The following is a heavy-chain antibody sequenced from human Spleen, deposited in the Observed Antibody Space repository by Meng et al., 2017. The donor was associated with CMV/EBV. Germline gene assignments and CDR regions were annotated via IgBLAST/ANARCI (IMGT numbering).Heavy chain of an antibody. V-gene: IGHV3-7*01. CDR3: ARDPRAFDI. J-gene: IGHJ3*02. CDR2: IKQDGSEK. CDR1: GGSISSSGYY. Sequence: GGSLRLSCSVSGGSISSSGYYWGWIRQPPGKGLEWVANIKQDGSEKYYVDSVKGRFTISRDNAKNSLYLQMNSPRAEDTAVYYCARDPRAFDIWGQGTTVTVSS.